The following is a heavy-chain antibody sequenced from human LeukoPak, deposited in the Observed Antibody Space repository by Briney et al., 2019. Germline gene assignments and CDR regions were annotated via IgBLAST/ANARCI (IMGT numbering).Heavy chain of an antibody. Sequence: GGSLRLSCGASGFTLSSNWMTWVRQAPGRGLEWVASINQDGSVKYYVDSVKGRFTISRDNARNSLSLQMDSLGVEDTAVYFCARWGQTSGYYYVDDWGQGTLVTVSS. V-gene: IGHV3-7*01. D-gene: IGHD5-12*01. CDR2: INQDGSVK. CDR3: ARWGQTSGYYYVDD. CDR1: GFTLSSNW. J-gene: IGHJ4*02.